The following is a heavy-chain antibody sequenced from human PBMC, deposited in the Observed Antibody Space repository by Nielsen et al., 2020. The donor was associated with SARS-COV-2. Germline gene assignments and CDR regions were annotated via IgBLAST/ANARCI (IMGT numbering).Heavy chain of an antibody. CDR2: INHSGST. D-gene: IGHD5-18*01. CDR1: GGSISSSSYY. Sequence: SETLSLTCTVSGGSISSSSYYWSWIRQPPGKGLEWIGEINHSGSTNYNPSLKSRVTISVDTSKNQFSLKLSSVTAADTAVYYCARHSTRGYSYGYYYYGMDVWGQGTTVTVSS. J-gene: IGHJ6*02. CDR3: ARHSTRGYSYGYYYYGMDV. V-gene: IGHV4-39*01.